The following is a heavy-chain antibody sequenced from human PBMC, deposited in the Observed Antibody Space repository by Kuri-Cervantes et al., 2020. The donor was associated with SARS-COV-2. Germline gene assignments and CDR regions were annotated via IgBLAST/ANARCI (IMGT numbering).Heavy chain of an antibody. D-gene: IGHD2-21*02. CDR2: IITYSGHT. J-gene: IGHJ4*02. V-gene: IGHV1-18*04. CDR3: ARDYCGGDCYSGTEAMLDF. Sequence: ASVKVSCKASGYAFTSCGISWVRQAPGQGLEWMGWIITYSGHTNYAQKFQGRVTMTRDTSTSTAYMELRSLRSDDTAVYYCARDYCGGDCYSGTEAMLDFWGQGALVTVSS. CDR1: GYAFTSCG.